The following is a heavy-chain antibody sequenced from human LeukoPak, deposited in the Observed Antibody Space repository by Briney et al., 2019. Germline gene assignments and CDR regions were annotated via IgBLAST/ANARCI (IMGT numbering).Heavy chain of an antibody. D-gene: IGHD3-22*01. V-gene: IGHV1-18*01. Sequence: GASVKVSCKASGYTFTSYGISWVRQAPGQGLEWMGWISAYNGNTNYVQKLQGRATMTTDTSTSTAYMELRSLRSDDTAVYYCARQLRYDSSGYSNNWFDPWGQGTLVTVSS. CDR2: ISAYNGNT. J-gene: IGHJ5*02. CDR3: ARQLRYDSSGYSNNWFDP. CDR1: GYTFTSYG.